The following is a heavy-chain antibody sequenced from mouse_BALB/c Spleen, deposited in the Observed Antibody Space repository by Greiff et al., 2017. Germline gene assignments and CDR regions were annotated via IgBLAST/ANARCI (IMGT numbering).Heavy chain of an antibody. D-gene: IGHD2-4*01. Sequence: QVQLKESGPGLVQPSQSLSITCTVSGFSLTSYGVHWVRQSPGKGLEWLGVIWSGGSTDYNAAFISRLSISKDNSKSQVFFKMNSLQANDTAIYYCARWYDYDRYYAMDYWGQGTSVTVSS. CDR3: ARWYDYDRYYAMDY. J-gene: IGHJ4*01. V-gene: IGHV2-2*02. CDR1: GFSLTSYG. CDR2: IWSGGST.